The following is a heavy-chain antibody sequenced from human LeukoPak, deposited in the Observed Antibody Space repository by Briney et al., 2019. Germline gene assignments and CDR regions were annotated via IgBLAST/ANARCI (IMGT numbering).Heavy chain of an antibody. CDR3: ARGYCSGGSCYGLNWFDP. CDR2: INHSGST. V-gene: IGHV4-34*01. Sequence: SETLSLTCAVYGGSFSGYYWSWIRQPPGKGLEWIGEINHSGSTNYNPSLKSRVTISVDTSKNQFSLKLSSVTAADTAVYYCARGYCSGGSCYGLNWFDPWGQGTLVTVS. CDR1: GGSFSGYY. D-gene: IGHD2-15*01. J-gene: IGHJ5*02.